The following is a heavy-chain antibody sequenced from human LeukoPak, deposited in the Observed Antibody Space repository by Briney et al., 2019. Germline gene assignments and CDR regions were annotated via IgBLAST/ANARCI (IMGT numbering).Heavy chain of an antibody. V-gene: IGHV3-43D*03. D-gene: IGHD4-17*01. CDR2: ISWDGGST. CDR1: GFSFDGYA. CDR3: AKGTLGDYRAGPDY. Sequence: GGSLRLSCAASGFSFDGYAMHWVRQVPGKGLECVSFISWDGGSTYYADSVKGRFTISRDNSKNSLYLQMNSLRAEDTALYYCAKGTLGDYRAGPDYWGRGTLVTVSS. J-gene: IGHJ4*02.